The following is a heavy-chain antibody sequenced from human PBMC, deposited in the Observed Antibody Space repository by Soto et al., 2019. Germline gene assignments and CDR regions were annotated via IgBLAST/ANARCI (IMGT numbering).Heavy chain of an antibody. Sequence: PGGSLRLSCTASGITFSSYAMSWVRQVPGKGLEWVSGVDQTGDTTYYADSVKGRFTISRDNSKNTQYLQMNSLRAEDTAVYYCAKEGPKKYSSGGMDIWGQGTTVTVSS. D-gene: IGHD6-25*01. V-gene: IGHV3-23*01. J-gene: IGHJ6*02. CDR3: AKEGPKKYSSGGMDI. CDR2: VDQTGDTT. CDR1: GITFSSYA.